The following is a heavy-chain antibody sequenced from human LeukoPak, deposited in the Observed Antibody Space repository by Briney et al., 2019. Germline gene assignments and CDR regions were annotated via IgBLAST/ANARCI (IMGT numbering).Heavy chain of an antibody. CDR3: AREAYNFWSGYYDY. V-gene: IGHV4-61*02. CDR1: GGSISSGSYY. Sequence: SQTLSLTCTVSGGSISSGSYYWSWIRQPAGKGLEWIGRIYSSGSTNYNPSLKSRVTISVDTSKNQFSLKLNSVSAADTAVYHCAREAYNFWSGYYDYWGQGTLVTVSS. D-gene: IGHD3-3*01. CDR2: IYSSGST. J-gene: IGHJ4*02.